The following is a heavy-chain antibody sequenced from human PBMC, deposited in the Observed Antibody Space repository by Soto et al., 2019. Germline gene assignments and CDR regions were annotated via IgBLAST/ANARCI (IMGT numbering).Heavy chain of an antibody. V-gene: IGHV3-74*01. CDR2: INADGSRT. J-gene: IGHJ4*02. Sequence: EVQLVESGGGLVQPGGSLGLSCAASGFTFSNYWMHWVRQVPGKGLVWVSRINADGSRTTYADSVKGRFTISRDNAKNTLYLQMNSLSAEDTAVYYCAAHDYGEYWGQGTLVTVSA. CDR3: AAHDYGEY. CDR1: GFTFSNYW.